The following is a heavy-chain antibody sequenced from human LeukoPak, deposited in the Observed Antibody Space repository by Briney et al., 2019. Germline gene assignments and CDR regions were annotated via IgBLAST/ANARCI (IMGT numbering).Heavy chain of an antibody. CDR1: GFTFSSYG. CDR2: IYPDGTNK. D-gene: IGHD3-22*01. CDR3: AKDCSGNYNWSGP. J-gene: IGHJ5*02. V-gene: IGHV3-30*19. Sequence: GGSLRLSCAASGFTFSSYGMHWVRQAPGNGREGAAGIYPDGTNKDYAEAVKGRFIICRDNSKNSLYVQMNSLRAEDTAIYYCAKDCSGNYNWSGPWGQGTLVTVSS.